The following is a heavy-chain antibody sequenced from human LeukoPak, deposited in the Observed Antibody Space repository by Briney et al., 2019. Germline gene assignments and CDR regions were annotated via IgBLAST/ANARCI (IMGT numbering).Heavy chain of an antibody. Sequence: ASVKVSCKASANTFTDFYMHWVRQAPGQGLEWMGWINPNSGGTNYAQKFQGRVTMTRDTSISTAYMELSRLRSDDTAVYYCAREGYADYWGQGTLVTVSS. CDR3: AREGYADY. J-gene: IGHJ4*02. D-gene: IGHD2-8*01. V-gene: IGHV1-2*02. CDR2: INPNSGGT. CDR1: ANTFTDFY.